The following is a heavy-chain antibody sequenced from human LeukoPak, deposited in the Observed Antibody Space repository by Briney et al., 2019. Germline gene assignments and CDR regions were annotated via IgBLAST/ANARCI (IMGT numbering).Heavy chain of an antibody. CDR3: ARVNTPVATFDY. Sequence: PSETLSLTCSVSGYSISSTFYGAGIRQPPGEGLGWIATISHSATTYYTPSLKSRLTMSVDTSKNQFSLKLSSVTVADTAVYYCARVNTPVATFDYWGQGTLVTVSS. D-gene: IGHD2-15*01. CDR2: ISHSATT. J-gene: IGHJ4*02. V-gene: IGHV4-38-2*02. CDR1: GYSISSTFY.